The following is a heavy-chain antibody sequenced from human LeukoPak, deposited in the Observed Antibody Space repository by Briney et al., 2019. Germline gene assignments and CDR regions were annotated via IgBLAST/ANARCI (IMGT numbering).Heavy chain of an antibody. J-gene: IGHJ4*02. D-gene: IGHD3-16*02. CDR2: IKQDGSEK. CDR3: ARVKNYDYVWGSYRYTGYFDY. V-gene: IGHV3-7*01. CDR1: GFTFSSYR. Sequence: GGSLRLSCAASGFTFSSYRMSWVRQAPGKGLEWVANIKQDGSEKYYVDSVKGRFTISRDNAKNSLYLQMNSLRAEDTAVYYCARVKNYDYVWGSYRYTGYFDYWGQGTLVTVSS.